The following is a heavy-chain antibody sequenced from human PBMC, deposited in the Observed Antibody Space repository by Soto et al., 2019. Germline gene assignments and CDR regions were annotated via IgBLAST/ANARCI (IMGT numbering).Heavy chain of an antibody. D-gene: IGHD1-26*01. V-gene: IGHV3-30*18. CDR1: GYTFSSYG. Sequence: QVQLVESGGGVVQPERSLRLSCAASGYTFSSYGMHWVRQAPGKGLEWVAVISYDGGHRYYADSVKGRFTISRDNSKNTLYLQMNSLRPEDTAVYCCAKGWDYFDYWGQGTLVTVSS. CDR2: ISYDGGHR. J-gene: IGHJ4*02. CDR3: AKGWDYFDY.